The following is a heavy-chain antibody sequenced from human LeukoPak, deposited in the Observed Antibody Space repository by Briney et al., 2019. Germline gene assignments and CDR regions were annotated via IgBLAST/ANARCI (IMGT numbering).Heavy chain of an antibody. V-gene: IGHV3-33*01. CDR3: TRYNNDHFDY. CDR1: GFTFGGYG. CDR2: IAYDGSRA. D-gene: IGHD1-14*01. J-gene: IGHJ4*02. Sequence: QLGGSLRLSCAGSGFTFGGYGMHWFRQTPGKGLEWVAVIAYDGSRAFYADSVKGRFTISRDNSKNTMSVQMDDLRAEDTAVYYCTRYNNDHFDYWGQGTLVTVSS.